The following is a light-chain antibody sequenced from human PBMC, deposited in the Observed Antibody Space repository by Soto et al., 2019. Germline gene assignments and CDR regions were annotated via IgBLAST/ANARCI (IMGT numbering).Light chain of an antibody. CDR2: WAS. V-gene: IGKV1-5*03. Sequence: DIHMTQSPATLSASVGDRVTITCRASQSISTWLAWYQQKPGKAPKRLIYWASSLESGVPSRFSGSGSGTEFTLTISSLQPDDFATYYCLQYYGWPKTFGQGTKVEVK. J-gene: IGKJ1*01. CDR3: LQYYGWPKT. CDR1: QSISTW.